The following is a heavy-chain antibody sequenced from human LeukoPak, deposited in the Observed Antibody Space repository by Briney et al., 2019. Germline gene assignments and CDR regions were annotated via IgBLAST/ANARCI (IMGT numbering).Heavy chain of an antibody. J-gene: IGHJ4*02. CDR1: GGSISSGGYY. CDR2: IYYSGST. D-gene: IGHD2-15*01. CDR3: ARGVLWSSTGYCSGGSCYSGFLSNYFDY. Sequence: SETLSLTCTVSGGSISSGGYYWSWIRQHPGKGLEWIGYIYYSGSTYYNPSLKSRVTISVDTSKNQFPLKLSSVTAADTAVYYCARGVLWSSTGYCSGGSCYSGFLSNYFDYWGQGTLVTVSS. V-gene: IGHV4-31*03.